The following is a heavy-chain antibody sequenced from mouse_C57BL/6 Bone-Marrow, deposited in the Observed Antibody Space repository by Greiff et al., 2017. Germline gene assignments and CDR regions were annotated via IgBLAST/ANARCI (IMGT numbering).Heavy chain of an antibody. D-gene: IGHD1-1*01. CDR2: IYPRSGNT. J-gene: IGHJ2*01. V-gene: IGHV1-81*01. CDR1: GYTFTSSG. Sequence: QVQLQQSGAELARPGASVKLSCKASGYTFTSSGISWVKQRTGPGLEWIGEIYPRSGNTYYNEKFKGKATLTADKSSSTAYMELRSLTSEDSAVYFCARWGYYGSSHFYWGQGTTLTVSS. CDR3: ARWGYYGSSHFY.